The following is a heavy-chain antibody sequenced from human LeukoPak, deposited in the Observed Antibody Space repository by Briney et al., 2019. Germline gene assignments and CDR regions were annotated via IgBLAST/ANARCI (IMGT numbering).Heavy chain of an antibody. D-gene: IGHD6-19*01. J-gene: IGHJ4*02. CDR2: ISGSGDNT. CDR1: GFSFSSYA. Sequence: QTGGSLRLSCAASGFSFSSYAMIWVRQAPGKGLEWVSSISGSGDNTYYAESVKGRFTISRDNSKNTLFLQMNSLRAEDTAVFYCAKRSGYTTGWFFDFWGQGTLVTVSS. CDR3: AKRSGYTTGWFFDF. V-gene: IGHV3-23*01.